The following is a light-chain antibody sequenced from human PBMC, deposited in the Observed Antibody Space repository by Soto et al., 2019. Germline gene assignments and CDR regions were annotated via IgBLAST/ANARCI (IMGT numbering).Light chain of an antibody. Sequence: QSALTQPASVSGSPGQSITISCAGTMRDVGAYNYVSWYQQHPGEAPKLIIHEVSNRPSGVSNRFSGSKSDITASLTISGLQAEDEAHYYCSSYTANTTVIFGGGTKLTV. CDR1: MRDVGAYNY. J-gene: IGLJ2*01. CDR2: EVS. V-gene: IGLV2-14*01. CDR3: SSYTANTTVI.